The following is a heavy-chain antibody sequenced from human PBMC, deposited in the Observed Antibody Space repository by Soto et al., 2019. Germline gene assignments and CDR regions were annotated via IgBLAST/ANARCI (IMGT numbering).Heavy chain of an antibody. CDR2: IIPIFGTA. Sequence: QVQLVQSGAEVKKPGSSVKVSCKASGGTFSSYAISWVRQAPGQGLEWMGGIIPIFGTANYAQKFPGRVTITADESTSTAYMELSSLRSEDTAVYYCARDRDIVVVVAAQYYYYYGMDVWGQGTTVTVSS. CDR1: GGTFSSYA. J-gene: IGHJ6*02. D-gene: IGHD2-15*01. V-gene: IGHV1-69*12. CDR3: ARDRDIVVVVAAQYYYYYGMDV.